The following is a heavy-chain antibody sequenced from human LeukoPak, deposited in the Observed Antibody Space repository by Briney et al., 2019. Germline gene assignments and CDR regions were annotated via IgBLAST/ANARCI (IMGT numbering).Heavy chain of an antibody. CDR3: ARLYCTNGVCYTPFDAFDI. V-gene: IGHV1-18*01. J-gene: IGHJ3*02. CDR2: ISAYNGNT. Sequence: ASVKVSCKASGYTFTSYGISWVRQAPGQGLEWMGWISAYNGNTNYAQKLQGRVTMTTDTSASTAYMELSRLRSDDTAVYYCARLYCTNGVCYTPFDAFDIWGQGTMVTVSS. CDR1: GYTFTSYG. D-gene: IGHD2-8*01.